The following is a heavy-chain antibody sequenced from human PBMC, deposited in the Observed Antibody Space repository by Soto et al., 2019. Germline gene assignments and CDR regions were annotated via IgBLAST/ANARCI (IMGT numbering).Heavy chain of an antibody. CDR3: ARDGEQWPRADPYYYYMDV. D-gene: IGHD6-19*01. CDR1: GYTFTSYA. CDR2: INAGNGNT. V-gene: IGHV1-3*01. J-gene: IGHJ6*03. Sequence: ASVKVSCKASGYTFTSYAMHWVRQAPGQRLEWMGWINAGNGNTKYSQKFQGRVTITRDTSASTAYMELSSLRSEDTAVYYCARDGEQWPRADPYYYYMDVWGKGTTVTVSS.